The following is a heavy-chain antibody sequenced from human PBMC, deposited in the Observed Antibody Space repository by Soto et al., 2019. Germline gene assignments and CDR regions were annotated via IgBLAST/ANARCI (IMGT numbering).Heavy chain of an antibody. D-gene: IGHD6-19*01. CDR1: GFTFSSYG. Sequence: QVQLVESGGGVVQPGRSLRLSCAASGFTFSSYGMHWVRQAPGKGLEWVAVIRYDGSNKYYADSVKGRFTISRDNSKNTLYLQMNSLTADDTAVYYCAREAPFCSCWWMEREGFGHWGQGTLVTVSS. J-gene: IGHJ4*02. V-gene: IGHV3-33*01. CDR3: AREAPFCSCWWMEREGFGH. CDR2: IRYDGSNK.